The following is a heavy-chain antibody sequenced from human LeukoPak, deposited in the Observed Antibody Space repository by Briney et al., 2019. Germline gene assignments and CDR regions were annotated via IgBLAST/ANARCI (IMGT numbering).Heavy chain of an antibody. V-gene: IGHV4-59*08. CDR1: GGSISNYY. CDR3: ARLRSWQLGVDF. CDR2: ISYSGIT. D-gene: IGHD6-13*01. Sequence: PPETPSLTCSVSGGSISNYYWSWIWQPPGKGLEWIGYISYSGITSYNPSLKSRLTMSMDTSKHQFSLKLISVTAADTAVYYCARLRSWQLGVDFWGRGTLAPVSS. J-gene: IGHJ4*02.